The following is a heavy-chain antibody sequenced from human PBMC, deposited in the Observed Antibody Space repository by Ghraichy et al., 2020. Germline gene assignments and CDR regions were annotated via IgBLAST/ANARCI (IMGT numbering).Heavy chain of an antibody. CDR3: ARGEYFVYGGDSGALDI. D-gene: IGHD4-23*01. CDR2: LNPNNGDT. V-gene: IGHV1-2*02. J-gene: IGHJ3*02. Sequence: ASVKVSCKASGFTFGAYFLHWVRQAPGQALEWMGWLNPNNGDTNYAQNFKGRVTMTRDTSISTAYLDLSRLRSDDTALYFCARGEYFVYGGDSGALDIWGQGTLVTVSS. CDR1: GFTFGAYF.